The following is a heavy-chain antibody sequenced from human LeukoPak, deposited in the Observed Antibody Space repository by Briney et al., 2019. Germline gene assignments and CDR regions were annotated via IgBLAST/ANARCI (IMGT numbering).Heavy chain of an antibody. Sequence: QTGGSLRLSCAASGFTFSSYGMHWVRQAPGKGLEWVAFIRYDGSNKYYADSVKGRFTISRDNSKNTLYLQMNSLRAEYTAVYHCAKDPGTTTRFDYWGQGSLVTVSS. CDR2: IRYDGSNK. CDR1: GFTFSSYG. D-gene: IGHD1-1*01. CDR3: AKDPGTTTRFDY. V-gene: IGHV3-30*02. J-gene: IGHJ4*02.